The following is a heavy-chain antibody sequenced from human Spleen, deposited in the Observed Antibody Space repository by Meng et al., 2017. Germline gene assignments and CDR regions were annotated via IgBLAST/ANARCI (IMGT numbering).Heavy chain of an antibody. D-gene: IGHD3-10*01. V-gene: IGHV3-23*04. CDR3: AKWGVTFDY. CDR1: GFTFSSYA. Sequence: EVQLVEPGAGLVQPGGSLRLSCASSGFTFSSYAMSWVRQAPGKGLAWVSLISASGGSTYYTDSVKGRFTISRDNFKNTLYLQMNSLRVEDTALYYCAKWGVTFDYWGQGTLVTVSS. J-gene: IGHJ4*02. CDR2: ISASGGST.